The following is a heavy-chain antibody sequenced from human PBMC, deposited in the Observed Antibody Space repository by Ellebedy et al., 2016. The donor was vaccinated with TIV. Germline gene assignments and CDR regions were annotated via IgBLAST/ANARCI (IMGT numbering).Heavy chain of an antibody. J-gene: IGHJ3*02. CDR1: RFTFSDYS. D-gene: IGHD2-15*01. CDR2: ISSSATYI. CDR3: AKAWRLCSGGSCSPDI. Sequence: GGSLRLSCAASRFTFSDYSMNWVRQAPGKGLEWVSSISSSATYIYYADSVKGRFTISRDNAKNSLYLQMNSLRAEDTAVYYCAKAWRLCSGGSCSPDIWGQGTMVTVSS. V-gene: IGHV3-21*01.